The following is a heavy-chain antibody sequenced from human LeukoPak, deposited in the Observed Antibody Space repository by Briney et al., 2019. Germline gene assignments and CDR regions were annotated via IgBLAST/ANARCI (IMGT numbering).Heavy chain of an antibody. D-gene: IGHD3-22*01. CDR1: GYTLTELS. V-gene: IGHV1-24*01. J-gene: IGHJ4*02. CDR3: ATDWGYYYDSSGYSY. CDR2: FDPEDGET. Sequence: ASVKVSCKVSGYTLTELSMHWVRQAPGKGLEWMGGFDPEDGETIYAQKFQGRVTMTEDTSTDTAYMELSSLRSEDTAVYYCATDWGYYYDSSGYSYWGQGTLVTVSS.